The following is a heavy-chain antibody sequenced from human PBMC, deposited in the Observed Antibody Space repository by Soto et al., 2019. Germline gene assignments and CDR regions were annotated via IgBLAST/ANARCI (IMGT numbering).Heavy chain of an antibody. CDR2: IIPIFGTA. D-gene: IGHD3-22*01. CDR3: ASLRYYYDSSGYPIPPAPFDY. Sequence: GASVKVSCKASGGTFSSYAISWVRQAPGQGLERMGGIIPIFGTADYAQKFQGRVTITADKSTSTAYMELSSLRSEDTAVYYCASLRYYYDSSGYPIPPAPFDYWGQGTLVTVSS. J-gene: IGHJ4*02. CDR1: GGTFSSYA. V-gene: IGHV1-69*06.